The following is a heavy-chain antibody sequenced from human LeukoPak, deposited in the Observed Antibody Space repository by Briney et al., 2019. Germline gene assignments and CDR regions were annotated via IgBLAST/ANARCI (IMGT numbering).Heavy chain of an antibody. CDR1: GGPFSPYY. CDR2: INHSGST. CDR3: ARGGFYCGGDCYVDY. V-gene: IGHV4-34*01. Sequence: SETLSLTCAVYGGPFSPYYWSWIRQPPGKGLEWIGEINHSGSTNYNPSLKSRVTISVDTSKNQFSLRLSSVTAADTAVYYCARGGFYCGGDCYVDYWGQGTLVTVSS. D-gene: IGHD2-21*02. J-gene: IGHJ4*02.